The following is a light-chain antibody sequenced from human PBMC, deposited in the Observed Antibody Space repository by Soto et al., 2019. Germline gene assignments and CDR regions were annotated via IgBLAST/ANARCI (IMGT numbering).Light chain of an antibody. CDR1: QSVSTY. CDR2: DAS. Sequence: TVLTQSPATLSLSPGERATLSCRASQSVSTYLAWYQQKPGQAPRLLIYDASNRATGIPARFSGSGSGTDFTLTIISLEPEDFAVYYCQQRSNWPLLTFGGGTKVEIK. J-gene: IGKJ4*01. V-gene: IGKV3-11*01. CDR3: QQRSNWPLLT.